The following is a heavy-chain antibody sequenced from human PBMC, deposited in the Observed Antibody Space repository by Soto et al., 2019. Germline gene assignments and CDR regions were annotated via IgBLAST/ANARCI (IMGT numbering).Heavy chain of an antibody. CDR1: GDSISRSSHY. CDR3: ARDQGYYDSSGSFYDYYGMDV. Sequence: SETLSLTCSVSGDSISRSSHYWGWIRQPPGKGLEWIGSVHISEKAYYNPSLKSRVSVLMDTSKNEFSLRLSSVTAADTAVYYCARDQGYYDSSGSFYDYYGMDVWGQGTTVTVSS. D-gene: IGHD3-22*01. J-gene: IGHJ6*02. CDR2: VHISEKA. V-gene: IGHV4-39*07.